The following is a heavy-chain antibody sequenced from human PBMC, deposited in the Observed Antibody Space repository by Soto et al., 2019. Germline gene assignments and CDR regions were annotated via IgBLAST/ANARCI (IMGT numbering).Heavy chain of an antibody. CDR2: ISAYNGNT. J-gene: IGHJ5*02. CDR1: GYTFTSYG. Sequence: QVQLVQSGAEVKKPGASVKVSCKASGYTFTSYGISWVRQAPGQGLEWMGWISAYNGNTNYAQKLPGTVPMRTVTSTSTAYMVLRLLSSDDTSVYYCARAYENIVSNITPCSFEPWGQGTLVTVSS. D-gene: IGHD5-12*01. V-gene: IGHV1-18*01. CDR3: ARAYENIVSNITPCSFEP.